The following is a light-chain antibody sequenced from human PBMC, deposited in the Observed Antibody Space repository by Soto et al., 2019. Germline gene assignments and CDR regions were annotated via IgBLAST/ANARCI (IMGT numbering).Light chain of an antibody. Sequence: DIQMTQSPSFLSASVGDRVTLTCRASQGISSYLAWYQQKPGKAPKLLIYAASTLQSGVPSRFSGSGSGTEFTLTISRLQPEDFATYYCQQLNSYTITVGQGTRLEIK. CDR2: AAS. CDR3: QQLNSYTIT. CDR1: QGISSY. V-gene: IGKV1-9*01. J-gene: IGKJ5*01.